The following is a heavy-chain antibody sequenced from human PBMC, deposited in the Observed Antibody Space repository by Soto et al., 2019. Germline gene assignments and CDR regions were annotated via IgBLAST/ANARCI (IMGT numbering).Heavy chain of an antibody. CDR1: GGAFNSYY. Sequence: PSETLSLTCAVYGGAFNSYYWTWVRQPPGKGLEWIGHKEYSGSTYYNPSLKSRVTISVDTSKNQFSLKLSSVTAADTAVYYCAAPGEDYWGQGTLVTVSS. CDR3: AAPGEDY. V-gene: IGHV4-34*01. J-gene: IGHJ4*02. CDR2: KEYSGST. D-gene: IGHD3-10*01.